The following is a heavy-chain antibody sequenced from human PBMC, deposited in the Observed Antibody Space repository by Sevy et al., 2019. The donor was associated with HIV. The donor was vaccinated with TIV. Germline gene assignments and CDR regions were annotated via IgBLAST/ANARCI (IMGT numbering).Heavy chain of an antibody. CDR3: ARGRDRYYYDSRKGGAFDI. V-gene: IGHV1-69*06. J-gene: IGHJ3*02. CDR1: GGTYSSYA. D-gene: IGHD3-22*01. CDR2: IIPIFGTA. Sequence: ASVKVSCKASGGTYSSYAISWVRQAPGQGLEWMGGIIPIFGTANYAQKFQGRVTITADKSTSTAYMELSSLRSEDTAVYYCARGRDRYYYDSRKGGAFDIWGQGTMVTVSS.